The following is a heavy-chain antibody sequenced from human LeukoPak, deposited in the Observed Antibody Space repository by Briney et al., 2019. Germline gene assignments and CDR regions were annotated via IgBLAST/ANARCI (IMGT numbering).Heavy chain of an antibody. CDR2: IYYSGST. V-gene: IGHV4-39*01. CDR3: ASTVLRYFDWLLYGGYYYYGMDV. J-gene: IGHJ6*02. D-gene: IGHD3-9*01. CDR1: GGSTSSSSYY. Sequence: SETLSLTCTVSGGSTSSSSYYWGWIRQPPGKGLEWIGSIYYSGSTYYNPSLKGRVTISVDTSKNQFSLKLSSVTAADTAVYYCASTVLRYFDWLLYGGYYYYGMDVWGQGTTVTVSS.